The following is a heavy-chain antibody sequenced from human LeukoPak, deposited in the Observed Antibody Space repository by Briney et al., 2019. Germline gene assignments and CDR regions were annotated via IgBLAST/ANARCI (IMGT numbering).Heavy chain of an antibody. CDR3: ARGPYKYDGSGAFDI. Sequence: SETLSLTCTVSGESISSGDYYWSWIRQPAGKGLEWIGRIYTSGSTNYNPSLKSRVTISVDTSKNQFSLKLTSVTAADTAVYYCARGPYKYDGSGAFDIWGQGTMVTVPS. V-gene: IGHV4-61*02. J-gene: IGHJ3*02. D-gene: IGHD3-22*01. CDR1: GESISSGDYY. CDR2: IYTSGST.